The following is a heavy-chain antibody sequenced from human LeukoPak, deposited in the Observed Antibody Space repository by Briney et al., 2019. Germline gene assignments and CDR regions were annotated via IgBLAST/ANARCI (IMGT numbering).Heavy chain of an antibody. CDR2: ISYDGSNK. CDR1: GLTFRSYA. CDR3: ASATPGSHFDY. V-gene: IGHV3-30-3*01. Sequence: GRSLRLSCAASGLTFRSYAMHWVRQAPGKGLEWVAVISYDGSNKYYADSVKGRFTISRDNSKNTLYLQMNSLRAEDTAVYYCASATPGSHFDYWGQGILVTVSS. D-gene: IGHD1-14*01. J-gene: IGHJ4*02.